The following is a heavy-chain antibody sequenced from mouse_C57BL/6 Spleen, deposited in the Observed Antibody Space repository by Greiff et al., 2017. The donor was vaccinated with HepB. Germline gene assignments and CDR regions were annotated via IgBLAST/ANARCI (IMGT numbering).Heavy chain of an antibody. J-gene: IGHJ2*01. CDR1: GYSITSGYY. D-gene: IGHD1-1*01. Sequence: EVKLVESGPGLVKPSQSLSLTCSVPGYSITSGYYWNWIRQFPGNKLEWMGYISYDGSNNYNPSLKNRISITRDTSKNQFFLKLNSVTTEDTATYYCARKGYGSPPPYYFDYWGQGTTLTVSS. CDR2: ISYDGSN. V-gene: IGHV3-6*01. CDR3: ARKGYGSPPPYYFDY.